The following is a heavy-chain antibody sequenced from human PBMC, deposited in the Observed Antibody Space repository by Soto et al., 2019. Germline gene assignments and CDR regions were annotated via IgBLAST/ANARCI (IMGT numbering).Heavy chain of an antibody. CDR3: XRASVTXXXFDY. D-gene: IGHD4-17*01. V-gene: IGHV1-18*01. CDR1: GYTFTSYG. Sequence: QVQLVQSGAEVKKPGASVKVSCKASGYTFTSYGISWVRQAPGQGLEWMGWISAYNGNTNYAQKLQGRVTMTTDTXXXXXXXXXXXXXXXXXXXXXXXRASVTXXXFDYWGQGTLVTVSS. CDR2: ISAYNGNT. J-gene: IGHJ4*02.